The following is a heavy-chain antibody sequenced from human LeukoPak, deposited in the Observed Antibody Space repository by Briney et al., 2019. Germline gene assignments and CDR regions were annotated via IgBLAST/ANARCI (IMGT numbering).Heavy chain of an antibody. V-gene: IGHV4-59*01. CDR3: ARDGYSGSDAL. J-gene: IGHJ4*02. D-gene: IGHD5-12*01. Sequence: PSETLSLTCTVSSGSISTYYWSWIRQPPGKGLEWIGYIYYSGSTRYNPSLKSRVTLSIDTSKNQFSLKLSSVTAADTAVYYCARDGYSGSDALWGQGILVTVSS. CDR2: IYYSGST. CDR1: SGSISTYY.